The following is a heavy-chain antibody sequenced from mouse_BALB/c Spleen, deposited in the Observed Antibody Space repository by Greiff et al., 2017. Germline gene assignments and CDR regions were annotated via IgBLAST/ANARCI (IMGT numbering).Heavy chain of an antibody. CDR1: GFNIKDTY. CDR3: ARWSGSSFDY. V-gene: IGHV14-3*02. Sequence: EVQLVESGAELVKPGASVKLSCTASGFNIKDTYMHWVKQRPEQGLEWIGRIDPANGNTKYDPKFQGKATITADTSSNTAYLQLSSLTSEDTAVYYCARWSGSSFDYWGQGTTRTVSS. J-gene: IGHJ2*01. D-gene: IGHD1-1*01. CDR2: IDPANGNT.